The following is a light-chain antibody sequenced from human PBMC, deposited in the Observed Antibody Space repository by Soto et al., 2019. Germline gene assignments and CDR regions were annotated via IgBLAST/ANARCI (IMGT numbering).Light chain of an antibody. Sequence: DIQMTQSPSTLSASVGDRVSISCRASQSLDKWLAWYQQKPGEAPKLLVSDASNLESGVSSRFTGSGSGTEFTLTISSQQPDDFATYYCQQYTRYPYTFGQGTKLEIK. V-gene: IGKV1-5*01. J-gene: IGKJ2*01. CDR2: DAS. CDR3: QQYTRYPYT. CDR1: QSLDKW.